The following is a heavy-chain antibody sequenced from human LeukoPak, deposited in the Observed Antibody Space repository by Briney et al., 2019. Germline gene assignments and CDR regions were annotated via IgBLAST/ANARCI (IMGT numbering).Heavy chain of an antibody. CDR2: IKQDGSER. CDR3: ARAYY. D-gene: IGHD2-21*01. CDR1: GFTFRNSW. Sequence: PGGSLRLSCAASGFTFRNSWMSWVRQAPGKGLEWVANIKQDGSERGYVDSVKGRFTISRDNAENSLYLQMNSLRAEDTAVYYCARAYYWGQGTLVSVSS. V-gene: IGHV3-7*01. J-gene: IGHJ4*02.